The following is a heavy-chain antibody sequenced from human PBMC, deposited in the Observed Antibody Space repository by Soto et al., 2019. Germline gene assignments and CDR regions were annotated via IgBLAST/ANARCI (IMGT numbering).Heavy chain of an antibody. CDR3: ARRRGYYDILTGYYTELNFDY. V-gene: IGHV4-39*01. D-gene: IGHD3-9*01. CDR1: GGSISSSSYY. CDR2: IYYSGTT. Sequence: KPSETLSLTCTVSGGSISSSSYYWGWIRQPPGKGLVWIGSIYYSGTTYYNPSLKSRVTISVDTSKNQFSLKLSSVTAADTAVYYCARRRGYYDILTGYYTELNFDYWGQGTLVTVSS. J-gene: IGHJ4*02.